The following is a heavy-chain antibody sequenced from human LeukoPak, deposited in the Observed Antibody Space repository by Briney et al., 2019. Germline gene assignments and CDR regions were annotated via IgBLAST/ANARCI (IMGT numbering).Heavy chain of an antibody. Sequence: PGGSLRLSCAASGFTFSSYWMSWVRQAPGKGLEWVANIKQDGSEKYYVDSVKGRFTISRDNAKNSLYLQMNSLRAEDTAVYYCARLIMIVVVIRGDAFDIWGQGTMVTGSS. CDR1: GFTFSSYW. D-gene: IGHD3-22*01. CDR3: ARLIMIVVVIRGDAFDI. J-gene: IGHJ3*02. V-gene: IGHV3-7*01. CDR2: IKQDGSEK.